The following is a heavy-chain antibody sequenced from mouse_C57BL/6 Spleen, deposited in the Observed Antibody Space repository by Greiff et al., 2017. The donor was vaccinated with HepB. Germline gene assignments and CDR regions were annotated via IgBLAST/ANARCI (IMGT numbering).Heavy chain of an antibody. CDR1: GFTFSSYG. CDR2: ISSGGSYT. V-gene: IGHV5-6*01. Sequence: EVKLVESGGDLVKPGGSLKLSCAASGFTFSSYGMSWVRQTPDKRLEWVATISSGGSYTYYPDSVKGRFTISRDNAKNTLYLQMSSLKSEDTAMYYCARQGGMNAMDYWGQGTSVTVSS. CDR3: ARQGGMNAMDY. J-gene: IGHJ4*01.